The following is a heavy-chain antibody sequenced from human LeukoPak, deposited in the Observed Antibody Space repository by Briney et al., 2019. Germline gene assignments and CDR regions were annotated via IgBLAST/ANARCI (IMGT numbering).Heavy chain of an antibody. CDR3: ARQGYSGHSQGAADY. CDR1: GGTFSSYA. Sequence: SVKVSCKASGGTFSSYAISWVRQAPGQGLGWMGGIIPIFGTANYAQKFQGRVTKTTDTSTSTAHMELRSLRSDDTAVYYCARQGYSGHSQGAADYWGQGTLVTVSS. CDR2: IIPIFGTA. J-gene: IGHJ4*02. D-gene: IGHD4-23*01. V-gene: IGHV1-69*05.